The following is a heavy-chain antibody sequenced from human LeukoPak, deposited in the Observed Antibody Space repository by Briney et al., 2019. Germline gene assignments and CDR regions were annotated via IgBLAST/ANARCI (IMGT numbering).Heavy chain of an antibody. CDR1: GFTVSSDY. V-gene: IGHV3-66*01. CDR3: AKDDTTMIVDDAFDI. J-gene: IGHJ3*02. D-gene: IGHD3-22*01. CDR2: IYSGGTT. Sequence: GGSLRLSCAASGFTVSSDYMSWVRQAPGKGLEWVSVIYSGGTTYYADSVKGRFTISRDNSKNTLYLQMNSLRAEDTAVYYCAKDDTTMIVDDAFDIWGQGTMVTVSS.